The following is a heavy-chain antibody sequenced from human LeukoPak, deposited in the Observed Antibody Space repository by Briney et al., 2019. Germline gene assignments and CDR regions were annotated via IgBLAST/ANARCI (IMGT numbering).Heavy chain of an antibody. CDR2: ISAYNGNT. V-gene: IGHV1-18*01. CDR1: GYTFTSYG. CDR3: AREHPDYYDSSDYAFDI. J-gene: IGHJ3*02. D-gene: IGHD3-22*01. Sequence: GASVKVSCKASGYTFTSYGISWVRQAPGQGLEWMGWISAYNGNTNYAQKLQGRVTMTTDTSTSTAYMELRSLRSDDTAVYYCAREHPDYYDSSDYAFDIWGQGTMVTVSS.